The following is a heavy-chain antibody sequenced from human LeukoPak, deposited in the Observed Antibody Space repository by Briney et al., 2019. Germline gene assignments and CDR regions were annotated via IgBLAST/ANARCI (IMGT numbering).Heavy chain of an antibody. V-gene: IGHV4-59*08. Sequence: KPSETLSLTCTVSGGSISSYYWSWIRQPPGKGLEWIGYIYYSGSTNYNPSLKSRVTISVDTSKNQFSLKLSSVTAADTAVFYCARLEMVATLGYGMDVWGQGTTVTVSS. D-gene: IGHD5-12*01. J-gene: IGHJ6*02. CDR3: ARLEMVATLGYGMDV. CDR2: IYYSGST. CDR1: GGSISSYY.